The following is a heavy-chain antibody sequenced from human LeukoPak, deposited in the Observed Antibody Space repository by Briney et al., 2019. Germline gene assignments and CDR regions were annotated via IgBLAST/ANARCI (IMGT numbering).Heavy chain of an antibody. CDR2: IIPILGIA. D-gene: IGHD3-22*01. CDR3: ARGVLYDSSGYYCSMADY. CDR1: GGTFSSYA. V-gene: IGHV1-69*04. Sequence: ASVKVSCKASGGTFSSYAISWVRQAPGQGLEWMGRIIPILGIANYAQKFQGRVTITADKSTSTAYMELSSLRSEDTAVYYCARGVLYDSSGYYCSMADYWGQGTLVTVSS. J-gene: IGHJ4*02.